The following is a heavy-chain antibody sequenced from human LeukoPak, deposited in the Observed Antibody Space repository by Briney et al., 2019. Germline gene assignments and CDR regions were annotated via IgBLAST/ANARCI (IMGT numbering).Heavy chain of an antibody. D-gene: IGHD6-6*01. CDR3: ATLLKYSSSSGDY. J-gene: IGHJ4*02. CDR1: GGSISSSNW. Sequence: SGTLSLTCAVSGGSISSSNWWSWVRQPPGKGLEWIGEIYHSGSTYYNPSLKSRVTISVDRSKNQFSLKLSSVTAADTAVYYCATLLKYSSSSGDYWGQETLVTVSS. V-gene: IGHV4-4*02. CDR2: IYHSGST.